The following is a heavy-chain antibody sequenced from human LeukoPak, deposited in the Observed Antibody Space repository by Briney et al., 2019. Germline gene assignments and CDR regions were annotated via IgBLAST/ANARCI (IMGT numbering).Heavy chain of an antibody. CDR2: IYTSGST. CDR3: ARQEQQLDPYYFDY. D-gene: IGHD6-13*01. Sequence: PSETLSLTCTVSGGSISSYYWSWIRQPAGKGLEWIGRIYTSGSTNYNPSLKSRVTISVDTPKNQFSLKLSSVTAADTAVYYCARQEQQLDPYYFDYWGQGTLVTVSS. V-gene: IGHV4-4*07. CDR1: GGSISSYY. J-gene: IGHJ4*02.